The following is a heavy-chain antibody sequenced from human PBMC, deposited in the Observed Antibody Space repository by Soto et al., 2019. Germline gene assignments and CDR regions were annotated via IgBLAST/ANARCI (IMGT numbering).Heavy chain of an antibody. CDR2: IYYSGST. V-gene: IGHV4-30-4*01. J-gene: IGHJ3*02. CDR3: ASMIVVVTAFDI. CDR1: GGSISSGDYY. Sequence: PSETLSLTCTVSGGSISSGDYYWSWIRQPPGKGLEWIGYIYYSGSTYYNPSLKSRVTISVDTSKNQFSLKLSSVTAADTAVYYCASMIVVVTAFDIWGQGTMVTVSS. D-gene: IGHD3-22*01.